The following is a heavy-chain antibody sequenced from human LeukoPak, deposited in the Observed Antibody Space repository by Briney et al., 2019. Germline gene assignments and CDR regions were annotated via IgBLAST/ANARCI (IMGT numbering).Heavy chain of an antibody. J-gene: IGHJ4*02. CDR2: INPNSGGT. V-gene: IGHV1-2*02. Sequence: GASVKVSCKASGYTFTGYYMHWVRQAPGQGLEWMGWINPNSGGTNYAQKFQGRVTMTRDTSISTAYMELSRLRSDDTAVYYCARHYHNDVQASFGSWGQGTLVTVSS. D-gene: IGHD3-22*01. CDR3: ARHYHNDVQASFGS. CDR1: GYTFTGYY.